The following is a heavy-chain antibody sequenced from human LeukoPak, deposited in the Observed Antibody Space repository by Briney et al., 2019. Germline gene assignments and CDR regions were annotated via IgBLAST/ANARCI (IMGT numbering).Heavy chain of an antibody. Sequence: GGSLRLSCAASGFTFSSYWMNWARQAPGKGLEWVASINHNGNVNYYVDSVKGRFTISRDNAKNSLYLQMNSLRAEDTAVYYCARGRIQLWLEDYYYGMDVWGQGTTVTVSS. D-gene: IGHD5-18*01. CDR2: INHNGNVN. CDR1: GFTFSSYW. J-gene: IGHJ6*02. V-gene: IGHV3-7*01. CDR3: ARGRIQLWLEDYYYGMDV.